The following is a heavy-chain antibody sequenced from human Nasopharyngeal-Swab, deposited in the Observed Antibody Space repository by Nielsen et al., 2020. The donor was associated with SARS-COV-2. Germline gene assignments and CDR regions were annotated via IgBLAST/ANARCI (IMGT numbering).Heavy chain of an antibody. CDR3: ARQAEFWSGYVMALDY. CDR1: GYSFTSYW. J-gene: IGHJ4*02. CDR2: IYPGDSDT. V-gene: IGHV5-51*01. D-gene: IGHD3-3*01. Sequence: GESLKISCKGSGYSFTSYWIGWVRQMPGKGLEWMGIIYPGDSDTRYSPSFQGQVTISADKSISTAYLQWSSLKASDTAMYYCARQAEFWSGYVMALDYWGQGTLVTVSS.